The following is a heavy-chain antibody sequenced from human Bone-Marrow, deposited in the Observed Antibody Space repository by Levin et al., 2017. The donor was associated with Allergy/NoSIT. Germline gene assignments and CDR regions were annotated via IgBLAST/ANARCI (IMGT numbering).Heavy chain of an antibody. V-gene: IGHV4-59*08. CDR1: GGSISSYY. CDR3: ARLDMITFGGVDDY. D-gene: IGHD3-16*01. CDR2: IYYSGST. J-gene: IGHJ4*02. Sequence: PSETLSLTCTVSGGSISSYYWSWIRQPPGKGLEWIGYIYYSGSTNYNPSLKSRVTISVDTSKNQFSLKLSSVTAADTAVYYCARLDMITFGGVDDYWGQGTLVTVSS.